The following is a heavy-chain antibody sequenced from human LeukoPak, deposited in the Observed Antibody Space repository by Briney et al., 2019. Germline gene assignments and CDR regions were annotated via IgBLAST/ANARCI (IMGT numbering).Heavy chain of an antibody. CDR3: AKGYGSGVSYGMDV. Sequence: GGSLRLPRAASGFTFDDYAMHWVRQAPGKGLEWVSGISWNSGSIGYADSVKGRFTISRDNAKNSLYLQMNSLRAEDTALYYCAKGYGSGVSYGMDVWGQGTTVTVSS. V-gene: IGHV3-9*01. D-gene: IGHD3-10*01. CDR1: GFTFDDYA. J-gene: IGHJ6*02. CDR2: ISWNSGSI.